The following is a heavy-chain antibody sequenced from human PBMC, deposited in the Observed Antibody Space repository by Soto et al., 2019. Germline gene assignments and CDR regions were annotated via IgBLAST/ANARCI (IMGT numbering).Heavy chain of an antibody. CDR2: IYFSGTT. CDR3: ARHGSY. Sequence: SETLSLTCNVSGVSISDPSYYWGWIRQPPGKGLEWIGTIYFSGTTFYNPSLKSRLTISVDTSKNQFSLRLRSVTAADTAVYYCARHGSYWGQGTLVTVSS. CDR1: GVSISDPSYY. V-gene: IGHV4-39*01. J-gene: IGHJ4*02.